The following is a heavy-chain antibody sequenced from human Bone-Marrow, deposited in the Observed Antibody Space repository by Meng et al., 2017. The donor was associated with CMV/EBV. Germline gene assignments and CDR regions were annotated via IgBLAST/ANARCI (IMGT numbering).Heavy chain of an antibody. V-gene: IGHV3-7*01. J-gene: IGHJ4*02. CDR2: IKQDGSEK. CDR3: ARAPAALDY. D-gene: IGHD6-13*01. CDR1: GFTVSRYW. Sequence: LRLSCADSGFTVSRYWMSWVRQGAGKGLEWVANIKQDGSEKYYVDSVKGRFTISRDNAKNSLYLQMNSLRAEDTAVYYCARAPAALDYWGQGTPVTVSS.